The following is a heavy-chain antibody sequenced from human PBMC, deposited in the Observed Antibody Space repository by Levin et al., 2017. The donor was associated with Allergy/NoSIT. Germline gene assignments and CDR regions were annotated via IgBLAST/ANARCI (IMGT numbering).Heavy chain of an antibody. Sequence: SQTLSLTCTVSGGSIRTYSWSWIRPPPGKGLEYIGYIYYSMRIDYNPSLKSRVTISQDASKNQFYLNLTSVTAADTAVYYCARGRHGDSDYWGQGTLVTVSS. CDR2: IYYSMRI. CDR1: GGSIRTYS. D-gene: IGHD4-17*01. V-gene: IGHV4-59*01. J-gene: IGHJ4*02. CDR3: ARGRHGDSDY.